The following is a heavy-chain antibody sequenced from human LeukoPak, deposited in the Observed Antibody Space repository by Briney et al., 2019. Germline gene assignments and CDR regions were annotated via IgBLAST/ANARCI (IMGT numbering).Heavy chain of an antibody. D-gene: IGHD4-17*01. CDR2: IYHSGSP. V-gene: IGHV4-31*03. J-gene: IGHJ4*02. CDR1: GGSISSGGYY. CDR3: ARLLDYGDSPTEY. Sequence: PSQTLSLTCTVSGGSISSGGYYWSWIRQHPGKGLEWIGYIYHSGSPYYIPSLKSRVTISIDTSKNQFSLKLYSVTAADTAVYYCARLLDYGDSPTEYWGQGTLVTVSS.